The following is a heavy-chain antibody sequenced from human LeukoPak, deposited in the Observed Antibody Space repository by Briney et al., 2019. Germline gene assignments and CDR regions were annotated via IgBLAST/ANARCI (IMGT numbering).Heavy chain of an antibody. CDR3: ARRDLNWGPIDY. D-gene: IGHD7-27*01. CDR1: GFTFSSYW. Sequence: GGSLRLSCAASGFTFSSYWMHWVRQAPGKGLVWVSRINSDGSSTYYADSVKGRFTISRDNSKNTLYLQMNSLRADDTAVYYCARRDLNWGPIDYWGQGTLVTVSS. V-gene: IGHV3-74*01. J-gene: IGHJ4*02. CDR2: INSDGSST.